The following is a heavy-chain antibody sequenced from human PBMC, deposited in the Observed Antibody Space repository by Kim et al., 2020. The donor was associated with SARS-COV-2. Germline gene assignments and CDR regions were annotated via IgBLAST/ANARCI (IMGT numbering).Heavy chain of an antibody. CDR3: ARDIGAGDYYDSSGIIGY. CDR2: INSDGSST. Sequence: GGSLRLSCAASGFTFSSYWMHWVRQAPGKGLVWVSRINSDGSSTSYADSVKGRFTISRDNAKNTLYLQMNSLRAEDTAVYYCARDIGAGDYYDSSGIIGYWGQGTLVTVSS. V-gene: IGHV3-74*01. J-gene: IGHJ4*02. CDR1: GFTFSSYW. D-gene: IGHD3-22*01.